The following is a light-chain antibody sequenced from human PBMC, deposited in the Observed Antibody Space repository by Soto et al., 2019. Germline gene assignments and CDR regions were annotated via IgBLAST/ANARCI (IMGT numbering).Light chain of an antibody. CDR3: QQYNSYSRT. V-gene: IGKV1-5*01. J-gene: IGKJ1*01. Sequence: DIQMTQSPATLSASVGDRVTITCRASQTIRSWLAWYQQKPGKAPKLLIYDASNVESGVPSRFSGSGSGSEFTLTISILQPDDFATYYCQQYNSYSRTFGQGTQVEI. CDR2: DAS. CDR1: QTIRSW.